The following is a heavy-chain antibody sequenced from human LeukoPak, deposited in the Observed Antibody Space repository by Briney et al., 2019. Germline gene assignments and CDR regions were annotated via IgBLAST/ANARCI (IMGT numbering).Heavy chain of an antibody. V-gene: IGHV1-2*02. D-gene: IGHD3-10*01. Sequence: GASVKVSCKASGYTFTGYYMHWVRQAPGQGLEWMGWINPNSGGTNYAQKFQGRVTMTRDTSISTAYMELSRLRSDDTAVYYCARGGNYGSGTYTAFDYWGQGALVTVSS. CDR2: INPNSGGT. J-gene: IGHJ4*02. CDR1: GYTFTGYY. CDR3: ARGGNYGSGTYTAFDY.